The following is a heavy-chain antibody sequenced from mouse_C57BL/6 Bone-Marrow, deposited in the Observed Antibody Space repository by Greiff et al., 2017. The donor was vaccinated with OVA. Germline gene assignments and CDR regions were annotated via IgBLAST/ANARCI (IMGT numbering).Heavy chain of an antibody. Sequence: DVKLQESGPGLVKPSQSLSLTCSVTGYSITSGYYWNWIRQFPGNKLEWMGYISYDGSNNYNPSLKNRISITRDTSKNQFFLKLNSVTTEDTATYYCARGELEDYAMDYWGQGTSVTVSS. CDR1: GYSITSGYY. J-gene: IGHJ4*01. CDR3: ARGELEDYAMDY. CDR2: ISYDGSN. D-gene: IGHD4-1*01. V-gene: IGHV3-6*01.